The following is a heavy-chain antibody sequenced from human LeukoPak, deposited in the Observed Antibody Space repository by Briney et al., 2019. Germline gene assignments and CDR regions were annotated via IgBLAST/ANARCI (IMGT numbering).Heavy chain of an antibody. J-gene: IGHJ5*02. V-gene: IGHV3-7*01. Sequence: GGSLRLSCAASGFTFSSYWMSWVRQAPGKGLEWVANIKQDGSEKYYVDSVKGRFTISRDNAKNSLYLQMNSLRAEDTAVYYCARASVPDDSSGYYPRWNWFDPWGQGTLVTVSS. CDR3: ARASVPDDSSGYYPRWNWFDP. CDR1: GFTFSSYW. CDR2: IKQDGSEK. D-gene: IGHD3-22*01.